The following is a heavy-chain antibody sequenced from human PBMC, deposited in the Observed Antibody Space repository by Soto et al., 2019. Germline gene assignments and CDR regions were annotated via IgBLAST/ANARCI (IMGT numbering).Heavy chain of an antibody. CDR3: ARHPSLGVVPAATRYYYYYMDV. V-gene: IGHV4-39*01. D-gene: IGHD2-2*01. J-gene: IGHJ6*03. CDR2: IYYSGST. Sequence: SETLSLTCTASGGSISSSSYYWGWIRQPPGKGLEWIGSIYYSGSTYYNPSLKSRVTISVDTSKNQFSLKLSSVTAADTAVYYCARHPSLGVVPAATRYYYYYMDVWGKGTTVTVSS. CDR1: GGSISSSSYY.